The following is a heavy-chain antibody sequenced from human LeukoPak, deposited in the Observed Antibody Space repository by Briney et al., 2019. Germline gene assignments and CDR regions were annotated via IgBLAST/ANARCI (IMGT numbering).Heavy chain of an antibody. D-gene: IGHD3-22*01. J-gene: IGHJ4*02. CDR3: ARDTTNVYYYDTSGYDH. CDR2: VYYSGST. V-gene: IGHV4-59*13. CDR1: GDSISSYY. Sequence: SETLSLTCTVSGDSISSYYWSWIRQPPGKGLEWIGYVYYSGSTSYNPSLNSRVTISLDTSKNQFSLKLSSVTAADTAIYYCARDTTNVYYYDTSGYDHWGQGTLVTVSS.